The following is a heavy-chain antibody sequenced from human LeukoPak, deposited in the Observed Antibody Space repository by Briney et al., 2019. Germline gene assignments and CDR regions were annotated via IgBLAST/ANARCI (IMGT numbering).Heavy chain of an antibody. CDR1: GFTFTNAG. V-gene: IGHV3-30*01. J-gene: IGHJ4*02. CDR2: SSQDGSNK. Sequence: PGGSLRLSCAAAGFTFTNAGIHWVRLAAGKWLEWVAFSSQDGSNKYYSECVDGRFIVSSLNYHNKVSLQMHDMRPEDTATSYCASADVDTGDFWGQGTLVTVSS. CDR3: ASADVDTGDF. D-gene: IGHD5-18*01.